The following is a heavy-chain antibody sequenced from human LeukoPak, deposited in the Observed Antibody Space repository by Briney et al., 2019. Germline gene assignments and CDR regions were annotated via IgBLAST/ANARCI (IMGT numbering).Heavy chain of an antibody. CDR1: GGSISSYY. CDR2: IYTIGRT. V-gene: IGHV4-4*07. Sequence: SETLSLTCTVSGGSISSYYWSWIRQPAGKGLEWIGRIYTIGRTNYNPSLKSRVTISVDTSKNQFSLKLSSVTAADTAVYYCARIYCGGDCRGYYYHYYMDVWGKGTTVTISS. D-gene: IGHD2-21*02. CDR3: ARIYCGGDCRGYYYHYYMDV. J-gene: IGHJ6*03.